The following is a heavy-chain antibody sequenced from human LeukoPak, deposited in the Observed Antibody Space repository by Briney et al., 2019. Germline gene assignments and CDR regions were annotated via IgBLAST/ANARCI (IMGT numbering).Heavy chain of an antibody. CDR2: IYYSGNT. D-gene: IGHD6-6*01. J-gene: IGHJ4*02. V-gene: IGHV4-39*01. CDR1: GGAISSSSYY. Sequence: SETLSLTCTVSGGAISSSSYYWGWIRQPPGKGLEWIGSIYYSGNTYYNPSLKSRVTISVDTSKNQFSLKLSSVTAADTALYYCARRGSSSARFDYWGQGTLVTVSS. CDR3: ARRGSSSARFDY.